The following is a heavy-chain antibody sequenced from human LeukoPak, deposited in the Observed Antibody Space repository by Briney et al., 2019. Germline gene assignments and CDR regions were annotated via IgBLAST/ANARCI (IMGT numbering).Heavy chain of an antibody. D-gene: IGHD3-10*01. CDR3: AKGVPGSYYNGGGFDY. CDR1: GFTFSSYG. Sequence: GGSLRLSCAASGFTFSSYGMHWVRQAPGKGLEWVAVISYDGSNKYYADSVKGRFTISRDNSKHTLYLQMNSLRAEDTAVYYCAKGVPGSYYNGGGFDYWGQGTLVTVSS. V-gene: IGHV3-30*18. J-gene: IGHJ4*02. CDR2: ISYDGSNK.